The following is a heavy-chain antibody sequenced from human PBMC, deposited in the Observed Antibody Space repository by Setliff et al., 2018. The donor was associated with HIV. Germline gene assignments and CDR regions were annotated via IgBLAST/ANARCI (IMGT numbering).Heavy chain of an antibody. Sequence: GASVKVSCKVSGDTFRNYALNWVRQAPGQGLEWMGGIIPPVGAAVYAQNFQGRVTITADESTSTAYMELRTLRSEDTAIYYCASPNVGCSGGTCYSGSAFDYWGQGTLVTVSS. CDR2: IIPPVGAA. D-gene: IGHD2-15*01. J-gene: IGHJ4*02. CDR1: GDTFRNYA. CDR3: ASPNVGCSGGTCYSGSAFDY. V-gene: IGHV1-69*13.